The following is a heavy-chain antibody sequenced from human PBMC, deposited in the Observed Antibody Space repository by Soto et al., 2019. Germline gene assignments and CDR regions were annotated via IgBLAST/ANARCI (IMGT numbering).Heavy chain of an antibody. CDR2: IYHSGSA. V-gene: IGHV4-38-2*01. CDR1: RYSISSCYH. CDR3: ARQYSSSSTWFDP. D-gene: IGHD6-13*01. J-gene: IGHJ5*02. Sequence: SETLSGTCVVSRYSISSCYHWGWIRQPPGKGLEWIGSIYHSGSAHYNPSLRSRVTISVATSKNQFSLTMKSVTAADTAMYFCARQYSSSSTWFDPWGQGTLVTVSS.